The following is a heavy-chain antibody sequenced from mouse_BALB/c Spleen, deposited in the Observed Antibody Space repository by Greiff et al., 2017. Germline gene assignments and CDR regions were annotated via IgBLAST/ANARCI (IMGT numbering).Heavy chain of an antibody. CDR1: GFSLSRYS. Sequence: VHLVESGPGLVAPSQSLSITCTVSGFSLSRYSVHWVRQPPGKGLAWLGVIWGDGSTNYHSALISRLSISKDNSKSQVFLKLNSLQTDDTATYYCAKDGITTGGYYFDYWGQGTTLTVSS. CDR2: IWGDGST. J-gene: IGHJ2*01. V-gene: IGHV2-3*01. D-gene: IGHD2-4*01. CDR3: AKDGITTGGYYFDY.